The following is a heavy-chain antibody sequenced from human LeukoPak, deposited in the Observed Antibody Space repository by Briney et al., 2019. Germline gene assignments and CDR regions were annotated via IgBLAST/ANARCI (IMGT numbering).Heavy chain of an antibody. CDR3: AKQRTYYYGSGYDY. Sequence: GGSLRLSCAAPGFTFRSHAMSWVRQAPGKGLDWVSVISGSGSTTEYADSVKGRFTISRDNSKNTQYLQMNSLRAEDTAVYYCAKQRTYYYGSGYDYWGQGTLVTVSS. CDR1: GFTFRSHA. D-gene: IGHD3-10*01. CDR2: ISGSGSTT. V-gene: IGHV3-23*01. J-gene: IGHJ4*02.